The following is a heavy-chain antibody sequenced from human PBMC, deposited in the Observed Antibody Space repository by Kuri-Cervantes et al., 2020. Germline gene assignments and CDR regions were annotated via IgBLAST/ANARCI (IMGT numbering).Heavy chain of an antibody. D-gene: IGHD5-24*01. J-gene: IGHJ6*03. Sequence: GESLKISCAASGFTFRSYSMNWVRQAPGKGLEWVSAISGSGGSTYYADSVKGRFTISRDNSKETLYVQMNSLRVEDTAVYYCATERGDGYNFFYYYNMDVWGRGTTVTVSS. V-gene: IGHV3-23*01. CDR1: GFTFRSYS. CDR2: ISGSGGST. CDR3: ATERGDGYNFFYYYNMDV.